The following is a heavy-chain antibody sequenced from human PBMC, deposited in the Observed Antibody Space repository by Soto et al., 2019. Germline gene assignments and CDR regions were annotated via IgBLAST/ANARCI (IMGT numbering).Heavy chain of an antibody. CDR1: GGSFSGYY. V-gene: IGHV4-34*01. D-gene: IGHD3-10*01. J-gene: IGHJ5*02. CDR2: INHSGST. CDR3: ARGVNRYLGWFESPNLPWFDP. Sequence: ASETLSLTCAVYGGSFSGYYWSWIRQPPGKGLEWIGEINHSGSTNYNPSLKSRVTISVDASKNQFSLKLSSVTAADTAVYYCARGVNRYLGWFESPNLPWFDPWGQGTLVTVSS.